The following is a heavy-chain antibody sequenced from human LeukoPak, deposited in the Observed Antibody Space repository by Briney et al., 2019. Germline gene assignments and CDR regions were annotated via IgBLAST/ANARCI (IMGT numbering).Heavy chain of an antibody. CDR3: ATWRTAKTGFDY. J-gene: IGHJ4*02. V-gene: IGHV4-59*08. CDR2: IYYSART. CDR1: GVSISSYY. D-gene: IGHD1-1*01. Sequence: SGTLCLTCAVSGVSISSYYWSWIRRPPGKGLEGIGDIYYSARTNSHPSIKSRVNISVDPSNNPFSLRLSSLTAADPAVYYCATWRTAKTGFDYWGQGTLVTVSS.